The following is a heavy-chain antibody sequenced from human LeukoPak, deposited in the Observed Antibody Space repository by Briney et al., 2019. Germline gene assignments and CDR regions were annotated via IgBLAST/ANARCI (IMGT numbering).Heavy chain of an antibody. D-gene: IGHD6-6*01. CDR2: ISSSSSYI. J-gene: IGHJ4*02. V-gene: IGHV3-21*01. CDR3: ARAGGVIAARSAFDY. Sequence: PGGSLRLSCAASGFTFSSYSMNWVRQAPGKGLEWVSSISSSSSYIYYADSVKGRFTISRDNAKNSLYLQMNSLRAEDTAVYYCARAGGVIAARSAFDYWGQGTLVTVSS. CDR1: GFTFSSYS.